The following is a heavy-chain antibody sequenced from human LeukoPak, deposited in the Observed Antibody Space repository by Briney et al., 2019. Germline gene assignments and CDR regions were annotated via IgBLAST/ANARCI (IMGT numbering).Heavy chain of an antibody. CDR2: IYYSGST. V-gene: IGHV4-59*08. Sequence: PSETLSLTCTVSGGSISSYYWSWIRQPPGKGLEWIGYIYYSGSTNYNPSLKSRVTISVDTSKNQFSLKLSSVTAADTAVYYCARNYGSGSYYFDYWGQGTLVTVSP. J-gene: IGHJ4*02. D-gene: IGHD3-10*01. CDR1: GGSISSYY. CDR3: ARNYGSGSYYFDY.